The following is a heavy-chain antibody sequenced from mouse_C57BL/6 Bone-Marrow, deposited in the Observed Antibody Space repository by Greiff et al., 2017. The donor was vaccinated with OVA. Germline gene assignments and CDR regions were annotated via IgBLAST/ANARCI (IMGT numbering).Heavy chain of an antibody. CDR1: GYTFTSYG. Sequence: QVQLKQSGAELARPGASVKLSCKASGYTFTSYGISWVKQRTGQGLEWIGEIYPRSGNTYYNEKFKGKATLTADKSSSTAYMELRSLTSEDSAVYFCARRGAGCAMDDWGQGTSVTVSS. CDR3: ARRGAGCAMDD. J-gene: IGHJ4*01. D-gene: IGHD4-1*01. V-gene: IGHV1-81*01. CDR2: IYPRSGNT.